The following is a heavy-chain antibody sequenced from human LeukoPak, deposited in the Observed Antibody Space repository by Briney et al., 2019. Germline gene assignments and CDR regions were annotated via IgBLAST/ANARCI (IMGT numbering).Heavy chain of an antibody. Sequence: ASVKVSCKASGYTFTGYYMHWVRQAPGQGLEWMGWINPNSGGTNYAQKFQGRVTMTEDTSTDTAYMELSSLRSEDTAVYYRATQGSGYYPDAFDIWGQGTMVTVSS. CDR2: INPNSGGT. J-gene: IGHJ3*02. D-gene: IGHD3-22*01. CDR1: GYTFTGYY. V-gene: IGHV1-2*02. CDR3: ATQGSGYYPDAFDI.